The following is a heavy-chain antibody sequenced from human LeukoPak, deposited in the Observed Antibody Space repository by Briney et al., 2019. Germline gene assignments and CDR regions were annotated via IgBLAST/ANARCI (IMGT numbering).Heavy chain of an antibody. CDR3: ARVTRDIVATYYFDY. Sequence: SETLSLTCTVSGGSISSYYWSWIRQPAGKGLEWIGRIYTSGSTNYNPSLKSRVTMSVDTSKNQFSLKLSSVTAADTAVYYCARVTRDIVATYYFDYWGQGTLVTVSS. V-gene: IGHV4-4*07. D-gene: IGHD5-12*01. CDR1: GGSISSYY. J-gene: IGHJ4*02. CDR2: IYTSGST.